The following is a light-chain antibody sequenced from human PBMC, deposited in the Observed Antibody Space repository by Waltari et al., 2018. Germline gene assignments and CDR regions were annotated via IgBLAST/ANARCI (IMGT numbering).Light chain of an antibody. Sequence: EIVLTQSPATLSLSPGERATLSCRASQSVSSYLAWYQKKPGQAPRLLLYDASNRATGIPDRFSGSGSGTDFTLTISSLEPEDFAVYYCQQRSNWPPITFGQGTRLEIK. CDR3: QQRSNWPPIT. CDR1: QSVSSY. V-gene: IGKV3-11*01. CDR2: DAS. J-gene: IGKJ5*01.